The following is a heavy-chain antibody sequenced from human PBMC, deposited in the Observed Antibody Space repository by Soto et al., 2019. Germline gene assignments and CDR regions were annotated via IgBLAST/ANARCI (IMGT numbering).Heavy chain of an antibody. D-gene: IGHD3-3*01. CDR3: ARGDLRFLQGIDS. CDR2: ISSSGTTT. V-gene: IGHV3-11*01. Sequence: GGSLRLSCAASTFTFTDSRFTFSDYYLNWIRQGPGKGLEWLATISSSGTTTFYAESVKGRFTISRDNAKNSVFLQMNGLGDDDTAVYYCARGDLRFLQGIDSWGQGTLVTVSS. CDR1: TFTFTDSRFTFSDYY. J-gene: IGHJ5*01.